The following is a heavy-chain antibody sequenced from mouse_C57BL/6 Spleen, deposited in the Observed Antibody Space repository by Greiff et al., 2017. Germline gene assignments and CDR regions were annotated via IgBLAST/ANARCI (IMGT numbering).Heavy chain of an antibody. J-gene: IGHJ3*01. Sequence: EVQLQESGPGMVKPSQSLSLTCTVPGYSITSGYDWHWLRHFPGNKLEWMGYISYSGSTNYNPSLKSRISITHDTSKNHFFLKLNSVTTEDTATYYCARSDSSGYGGFAYWGQGTLVTVSA. V-gene: IGHV3-1*01. CDR2: ISYSGST. CDR1: GYSITSGYD. D-gene: IGHD3-2*02. CDR3: ARSDSSGYGGFAY.